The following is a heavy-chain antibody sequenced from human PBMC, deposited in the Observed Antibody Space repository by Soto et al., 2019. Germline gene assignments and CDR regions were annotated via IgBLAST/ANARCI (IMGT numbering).Heavy chain of an antibody. V-gene: IGHV4-34*01. CDR2: INHSGST. CDR1: GGSFSGYY. J-gene: IGHJ4*02. D-gene: IGHD6-13*01. Sequence: SETLSLTCAVYGGSFSGYYWSWIRQPPGKWLEWIGEINHSGSTNYNPSLKSRVTISVDTSKNQFSLKLSSVTAADTAVYYSARGRHSSSWYYWGQGXLVPVYS. CDR3: ARGRHSSSWYY.